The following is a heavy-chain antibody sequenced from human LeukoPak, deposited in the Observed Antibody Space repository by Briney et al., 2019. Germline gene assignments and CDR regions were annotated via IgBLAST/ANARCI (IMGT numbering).Heavy chain of an antibody. D-gene: IGHD3/OR15-3a*01. Sequence: HSGGSLRLSCVASGFTFGKYWMSWVRQAPGKGLKWVANIKLDGSEKNYVDSVKGRFTISRDNTKNSLYLQMNSLRAEDTAVFYCARDQYDTWSRRGNFDSWGQGTLVIVSS. CDR3: ARDQYDTWSRRGNFDS. CDR1: GFTFGKYW. V-gene: IGHV3-7*03. CDR2: IKLDGSEK. J-gene: IGHJ4*02.